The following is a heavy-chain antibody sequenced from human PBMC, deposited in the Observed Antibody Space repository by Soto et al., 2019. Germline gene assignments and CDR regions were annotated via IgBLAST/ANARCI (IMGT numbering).Heavy chain of an antibody. CDR2: IIPLFGTA. Sequence: QVQLVQSGAEVKKPGSSVKVSCKASGGTFSTYAIDWVRQAPGQGLEWMGGIIPLFGTAKYAQNFQGRITITADESTNTAYMELRSLRSKDTAVDYCARGVHYDSSGYYYFYWGQGTLVTVSS. D-gene: IGHD3-22*01. CDR3: ARGVHYDSSGYYYFY. J-gene: IGHJ4*02. CDR1: GGTFSTYA. V-gene: IGHV1-69*01.